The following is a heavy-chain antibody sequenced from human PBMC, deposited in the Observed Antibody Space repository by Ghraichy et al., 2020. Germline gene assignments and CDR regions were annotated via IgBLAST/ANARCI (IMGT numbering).Heavy chain of an antibody. Sequence: GSLRLSCAASGFTFSSYAMSWVRQAPGKGLEWVSAISGSGGSTYYADSVKGRFTISRDNSKNTLYLQMNSLRAEDTAVYYCAKDLGDYTVHGGKFDYWGQGTLVTVSS. CDR2: ISGSGGST. J-gene: IGHJ4*02. D-gene: IGHD3-16*01. CDR3: AKDLGDYTVHGGKFDY. V-gene: IGHV3-23*01. CDR1: GFTFSSYA.